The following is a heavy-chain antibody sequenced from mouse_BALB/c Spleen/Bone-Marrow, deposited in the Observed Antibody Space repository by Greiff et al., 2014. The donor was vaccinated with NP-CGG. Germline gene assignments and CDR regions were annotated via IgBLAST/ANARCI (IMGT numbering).Heavy chain of an antibody. V-gene: IGHV2-9*02. D-gene: IGHD1-2*01. J-gene: IGHJ4*01. CDR3: ARITTATGAMDY. CDR2: LWADGST. CDR1: GFSLTTYG. Sequence: VHLVESGPGLVAPSQSLSITCTVSGFSLTTYGVHWVRQPPGKGLEWLGVLWADGSTNYNSALMSRLSISKDNSKGQVFLKMNSLQTDDTAMYYCARITTATGAMDYWGQGTPVTVSS.